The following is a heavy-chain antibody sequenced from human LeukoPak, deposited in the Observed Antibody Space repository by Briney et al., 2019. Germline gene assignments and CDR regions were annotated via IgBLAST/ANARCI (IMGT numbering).Heavy chain of an antibody. D-gene: IGHD2-15*01. Sequence: GASVKVSCKASGYTFTGYYMHWVRQAPGRGLEWMGWINPNSGGTNYAQKFQGRVTMTRDTSISTAYMELSRLRSDDTAVYYCARSSYCSGGSCYGRLSDYWGQGTLVTVSS. CDR1: GYTFTGYY. CDR3: ARSSYCSGGSCYGRLSDY. V-gene: IGHV1-2*02. CDR2: INPNSGGT. J-gene: IGHJ4*02.